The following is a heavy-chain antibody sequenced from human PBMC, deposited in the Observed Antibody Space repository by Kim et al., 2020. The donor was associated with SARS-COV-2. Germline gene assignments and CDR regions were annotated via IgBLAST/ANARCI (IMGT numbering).Heavy chain of an antibody. J-gene: IGHJ6*02. CDR3: ARKSSGSLNFYYYGMDV. D-gene: IGHD1-26*01. V-gene: IGHV4-39*01. CDR2: IYYSGST. Sequence: SETLSLTCTVSGGSISSSSYYWGWIRQPPGKGLEWIGSIYYSGSTYYNPSLKSRVTISVDTSKNQFSLKLSSVTAADTAVYYCARKSSGSLNFYYYGMDVWGQGTTVTVSS. CDR1: GGSISSSSYY.